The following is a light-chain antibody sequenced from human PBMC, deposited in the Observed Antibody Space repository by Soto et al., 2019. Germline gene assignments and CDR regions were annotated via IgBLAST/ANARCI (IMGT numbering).Light chain of an antibody. J-gene: IGKJ2*01. CDR1: QSVSSRY. Sequence: EIVLTQSPGTLSLSPGERATLSCRASQSVSSRYLAWYQQKPGQAPSLLIYGASSRPTGIPDRLSGSGSGTDFTLTISRLEPEDFAVYYCQQYGSSPPYTFGQGTKLEIK. CDR2: GAS. V-gene: IGKV3-20*01. CDR3: QQYGSSPPYT.